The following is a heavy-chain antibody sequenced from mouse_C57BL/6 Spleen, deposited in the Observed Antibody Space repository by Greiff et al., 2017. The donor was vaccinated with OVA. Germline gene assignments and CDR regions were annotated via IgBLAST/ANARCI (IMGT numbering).Heavy chain of an antibody. J-gene: IGHJ2*01. V-gene: IGHV1-64*01. CDR2: IHPNSGST. D-gene: IGHD1-1*02. CDR1: GYTFTSYW. Sequence: QVQLQQPGAELVKPGASVKLSCKASGYTFTSYWMHWVKQRPGQGLEWIGMIHPNSGSTNYNEKFKSKATLTVDKSSSTAYMQLSSLTSEDSAVYYCARSRGGDYFDYWGQGTTLTVSS. CDR3: ARSRGGDYFDY.